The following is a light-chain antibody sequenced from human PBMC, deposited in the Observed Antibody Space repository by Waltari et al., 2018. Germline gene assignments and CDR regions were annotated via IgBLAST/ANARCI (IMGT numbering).Light chain of an antibody. V-gene: IGKV1-39*01. J-gene: IGKJ1*01. Sequence: DILMTQSPSSLSASVGDRVTITCRASQGISNCLNLYQQQPGKAPNLRIYAASSLETGVPSRFSGSGSGTDFTLTISSLQPDDFGTYYCQQSYNTPPVTFGPGTKVDIK. CDR2: AAS. CDR3: QQSYNTPPVT. CDR1: QGISNC.